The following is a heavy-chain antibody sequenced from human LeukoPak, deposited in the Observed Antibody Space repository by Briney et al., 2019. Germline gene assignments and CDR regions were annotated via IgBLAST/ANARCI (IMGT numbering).Heavy chain of an antibody. Sequence: SETLSLTCTVSGGSISSGGYYWSWIRQHPGKGLEWIGYIYYSGSTYYNPSLKSRVTISVDTSKNQFSLKLSSVTAADTAVYYCAGRMLRRAFDIWGQGTMVTVSS. V-gene: IGHV4-31*03. CDR3: AGRMLRRAFDI. CDR1: GGSISSGGYY. D-gene: IGHD2-8*01. CDR2: IYYSGST. J-gene: IGHJ3*02.